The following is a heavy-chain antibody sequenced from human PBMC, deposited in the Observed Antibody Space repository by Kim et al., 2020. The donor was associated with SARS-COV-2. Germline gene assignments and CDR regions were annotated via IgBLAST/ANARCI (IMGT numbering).Heavy chain of an antibody. CDR2: IYSGGST. J-gene: IGHJ6*02. D-gene: IGHD2-15*01. V-gene: IGHV3-53*01. CDR1: GFTVSSNY. Sequence: GGSLRLSCAASGFTVSSNYMSWVRQAPGKGLEWVSVIYSGGSTYYADSVKGRFTISRDNSKNTLYLQMNSLRAEDTAVYYCARDGRIDGPTPGDYYYGMDVWGQGTTVTVSS. CDR3: ARDGRIDGPTPGDYYYGMDV.